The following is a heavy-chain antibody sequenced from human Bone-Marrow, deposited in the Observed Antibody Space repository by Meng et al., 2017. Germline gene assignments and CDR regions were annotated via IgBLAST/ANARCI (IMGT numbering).Heavy chain of an antibody. CDR3: ARQFIAAALPRGYYGMDV. CDR2: INPIFGTA. D-gene: IGHD6-13*01. Sequence: SVTVSCKASGCTFRRYAISWVRQAPGQRLEWMGGINPIFGTANYAQKVQGRVTITMDESTGTAYMELSSLRSEDTAVYDCARQFIAAALPRGYYGMDVWGQGTTVTVSS. J-gene: IGHJ6*02. V-gene: IGHV1-69*05. CDR1: GCTFRRYA.